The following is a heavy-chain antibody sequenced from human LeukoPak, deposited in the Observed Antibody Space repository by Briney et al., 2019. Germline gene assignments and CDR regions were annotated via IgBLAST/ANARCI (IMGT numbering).Heavy chain of an antibody. CDR1: GYTFTGYY. CDR2: INPNSGGT. Sequence: ASVKVSCKASGYTFTGYYMHWVRQAPGQGLEWMGWINPNSGGTNYAQKFQGWVTMTRDTSISTAYMELSRLRSEDTAVYYCARDRVGAANLDAFDIWGQGTMVTVSS. V-gene: IGHV1-2*04. J-gene: IGHJ3*02. D-gene: IGHD2-15*01. CDR3: ARDRVGAANLDAFDI.